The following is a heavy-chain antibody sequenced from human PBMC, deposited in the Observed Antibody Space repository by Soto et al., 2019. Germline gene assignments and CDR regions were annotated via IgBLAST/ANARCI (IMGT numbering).Heavy chain of an antibody. V-gene: IGHV3-23*01. CDR2: IAGGGDST. D-gene: IGHD5-12*01. Sequence: GGSLRLSCAASGFTFSSYAMTWVRQAPGRGLKWVSTIAGGGDSTSYADTVKGRFTISRDNTKNTMYLQMNSLRAEDTAVYYCAKRRIAATIAYFDSWGQGTQVTVSS. J-gene: IGHJ4*02. CDR3: AKRRIAATIAYFDS. CDR1: GFTFSSYA.